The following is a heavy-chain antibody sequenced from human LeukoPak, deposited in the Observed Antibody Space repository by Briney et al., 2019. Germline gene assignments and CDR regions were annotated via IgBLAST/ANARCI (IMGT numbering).Heavy chain of an antibody. D-gene: IGHD3-10*01. CDR2: IYYSGST. V-gene: IGHV4-39*01. Sequence: SETLSLTCTVSGGSISSSSYYWGWIRQPPGKGLEWIGSIYYSGSTYYNPSLKSRVTISVDTSKNQFSLKLSSVTAADTAVYYCASDSSTVLWFGELLYGGGFDYWGQGTLVTVSS. CDR1: GGSISSSSYY. J-gene: IGHJ4*02. CDR3: ASDSSTVLWFGELLYGGGFDY.